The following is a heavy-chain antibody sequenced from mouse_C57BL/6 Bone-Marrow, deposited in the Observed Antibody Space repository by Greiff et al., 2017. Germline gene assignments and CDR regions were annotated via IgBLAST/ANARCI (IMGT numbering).Heavy chain of an antibody. V-gene: IGHV2-5*01. CDR3: AKEGDDYWYFDV. CDR2: IWRGGST. J-gene: IGHJ1*03. D-gene: IGHD2-3*01. Sequence: VKLVESGPGLVQPSQSLSITCTVSGFSLTSYGVHWVRQSPGKGLEWLGVIWRGGSTDYNAAFMSRLSITKDNSKSQVFFKMNSLQADDTAIYYCAKEGDDYWYFDVWGTGTTVTVSS. CDR1: GFSLTSYG.